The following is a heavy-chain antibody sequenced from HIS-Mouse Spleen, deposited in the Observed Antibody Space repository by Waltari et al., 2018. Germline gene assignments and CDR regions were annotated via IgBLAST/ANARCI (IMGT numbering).Heavy chain of an antibody. J-gene: IGHJ3*02. V-gene: IGHV1-8*01. CDR2: MNPNSGNT. Sequence: QVQLVQSGAEVKKPGASVKVSCKASGYTFTSYDINWVRQATGQGLEWMGWMNPNSGNTGYAQKFQGRVTMNRNTSISTAYMELSSLRSEDTAVYYCARWEYCSGGSCQSAFDIWAKGQWSPSLQ. D-gene: IGHD2-15*01. CDR1: GYTFTSYD. CDR3: ARWEYCSGGSCQSAFDI.